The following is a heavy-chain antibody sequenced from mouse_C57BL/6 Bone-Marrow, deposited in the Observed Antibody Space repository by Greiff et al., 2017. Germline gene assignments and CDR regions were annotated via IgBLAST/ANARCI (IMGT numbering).Heavy chain of an antibody. D-gene: IGHD1-1*01. CDR2: IYPRSGNT. V-gene: IGHV1-81*01. J-gene: IGHJ3*01. Sequence: QVHVKQSGAELARPGASVKLSCKASGYTFTSSGISWVKQSTGQGLEWIGEIYPRSGNTYYNEKFKGKATLTADKSSSTAYMELRSLTSEDSAVYVCARERPITTVVAPMAYWGQGTLVTVSA. CDR3: ARERPITTVVAPMAY. CDR1: GYTFTSSG.